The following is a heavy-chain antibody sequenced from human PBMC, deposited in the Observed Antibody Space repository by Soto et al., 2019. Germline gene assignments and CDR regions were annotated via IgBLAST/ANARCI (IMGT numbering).Heavy chain of an antibody. CDR2: IYHSGST. Sequence: PSETLSLTCAVSGGPISSGGYSWSWIRQPPGKGLEWIGYIYHSGSTYYNPSLKSRVTISVDRSKNQFSLKLSSVTAADTAVDYCARVVSNYYFDYWGQGTLVTVSS. CDR1: GGPISSGGYS. D-gene: IGHD2-8*01. CDR3: ARVVSNYYFDY. J-gene: IGHJ4*02. V-gene: IGHV4-30-2*01.